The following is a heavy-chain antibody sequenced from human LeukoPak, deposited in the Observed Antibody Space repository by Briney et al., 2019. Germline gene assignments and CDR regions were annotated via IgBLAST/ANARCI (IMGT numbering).Heavy chain of an antibody. CDR3: ARDIAAARTRWFDP. CDR1: GGSISSYY. D-gene: IGHD6-13*01. Sequence: SETLSLSCTVSGGSISSYYWSWIRQPPGKGLEWIGRIYTSGSTNYNPSLKSRVTISVDTSKNQFSLKLSSVTAADTAVYYCARDIAAARTRWFDPWGQGTLVTVSS. V-gene: IGHV4-4*08. J-gene: IGHJ5*02. CDR2: IYTSGST.